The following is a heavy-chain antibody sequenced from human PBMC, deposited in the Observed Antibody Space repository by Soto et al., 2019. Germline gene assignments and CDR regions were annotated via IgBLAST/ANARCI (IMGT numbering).Heavy chain of an antibody. V-gene: IGHV3-21*01. J-gene: IGHJ6*02. CDR1: GFSFVTYS. CDR3: AREETAWPLAYGLDV. D-gene: IGHD2-21*02. Sequence: WGSLRLSCEASGFSFVTYSIRCVRHSPWKGLEWVSSIGRRSDIYYADSVKGRFTISRDNAKNSVSLQMNSLRDEDTAVYYCAREETAWPLAYGLDVWGQGTTVTVSS. CDR2: IGRRSDI.